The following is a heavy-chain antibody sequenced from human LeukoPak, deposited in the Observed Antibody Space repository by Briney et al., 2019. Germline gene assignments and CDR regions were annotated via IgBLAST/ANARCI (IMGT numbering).Heavy chain of an antibody. CDR3: ARDGGTITTGNWFDP. V-gene: IGHV3-48*03. CDR2: ISSSGSTI. CDR1: GFTFSSYE. J-gene: IGHJ5*02. Sequence: GGSLRLSCAASGFTFSSYEINWVRQAPGTGLEWVSYISSSGSTIYYADSVKGRFTISRDNAENSLYLQMNSLRAEDTAVYFCARDGGTITTGNWFDPWGQGTLVTVSS. D-gene: IGHD4-11*01.